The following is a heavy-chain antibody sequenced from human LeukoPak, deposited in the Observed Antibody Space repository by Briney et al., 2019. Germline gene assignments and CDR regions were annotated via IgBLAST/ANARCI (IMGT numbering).Heavy chain of an antibody. J-gene: IGHJ3*02. CDR2: INPDSGAT. D-gene: IGHD3-10*01. V-gene: IGHV1-2*02. CDR3: ARPVGSGSLSAFDI. CDR1: GYIFTGCY. Sequence: ASVKVSCKASGYIFTGCYMHWVRQAPGQGLEWMGWINPDSGATNYAQNFQGRVTMTRDTSISTAYMELSRLRSDDTAVYYCARPVGSGSLSAFDIWGQGPMVSVSS.